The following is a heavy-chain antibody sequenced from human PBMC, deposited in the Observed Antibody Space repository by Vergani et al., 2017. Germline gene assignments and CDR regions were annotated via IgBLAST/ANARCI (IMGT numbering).Heavy chain of an antibody. D-gene: IGHD3-3*01. V-gene: IGHV3-7*03. J-gene: IGHJ3*02. Sequence: EVQLVESGGGLVQPGGSLRLSCAASGFTFSSYWMSWVRQAPGKGLEWVANIKQDGSEKYYVDSVKGRFTISRDNAKNSLYLQMNSLRAEDTALYYCAKEGVEKDAFDIWGQGTMVTVSS. CDR3: AKEGVEKDAFDI. CDR2: IKQDGSEK. CDR1: GFTFSSYW.